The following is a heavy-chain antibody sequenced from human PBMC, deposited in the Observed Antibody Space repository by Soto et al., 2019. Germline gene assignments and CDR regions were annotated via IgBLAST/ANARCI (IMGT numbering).Heavy chain of an antibody. D-gene: IGHD2-2*01. V-gene: IGHV1-69*02. CDR1: GGTFSSYT. Sequence: SVKVSCKASGGTFSSYTISWVRQAPGQGLEWMGRIIPILGIANYAQKFQGQVTISADKSISTAYLQWSSLKASDTAMYYCARQMVAVVPATSGLYYYYGMDVWGQGTTVTVSS. CDR3: ARQMVAVVPATSGLYYYYGMDV. CDR2: IIPILGIA. J-gene: IGHJ6*02.